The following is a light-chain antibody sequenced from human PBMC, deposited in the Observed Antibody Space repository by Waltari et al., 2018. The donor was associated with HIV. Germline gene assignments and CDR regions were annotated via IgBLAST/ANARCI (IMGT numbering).Light chain of an antibody. CDR1: RSNIGNNL. CDR3: APWDDSLNDLV. CDR2: TKS. V-gene: IGLV1-44*01. Sequence: QSVLTQPPSASGSPGQRVTISSSGIRSNIGNNLFNWCQHLPGAAPKLRRYTKSQRPSGVPDRVSGSKSGTSASLAISGLQSEDEADYYCAPWDDSLNDLVFGGGTNLTVL. J-gene: IGLJ2*01.